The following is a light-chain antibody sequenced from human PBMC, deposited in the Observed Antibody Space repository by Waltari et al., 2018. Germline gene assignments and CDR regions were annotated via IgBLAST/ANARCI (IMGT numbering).Light chain of an antibody. CDR3: QQYNSAPLT. Sequence: DIQMTQSPSSLSASVGDRVTITCRASQGISSWLAWYQRKPGKAPKLLIYSASSLQTGVPSRFSGSGSGTDFTLTISSLQPEDFATYYCQQYNSAPLTFGGGTKVEIK. J-gene: IGKJ4*01. CDR1: QGISSW. CDR2: SAS. V-gene: IGKV1-12*01.